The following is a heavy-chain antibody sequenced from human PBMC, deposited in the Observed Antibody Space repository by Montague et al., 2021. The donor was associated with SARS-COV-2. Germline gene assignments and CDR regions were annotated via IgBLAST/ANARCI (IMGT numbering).Heavy chain of an antibody. V-gene: IGHV4-39*02. J-gene: IGHJ3*01. CDR1: GASINSNRHF. CDR3: ARAESYDSSGFLNVPFDV. CDR2: IFSSGST. Sequence: SETLSLTCTVSGASINSNRHFWGWIRQAPGKGLEGIGSIFSSGSTYYNPSLKTRVSISVDTSGNRLSLKLTSVTATDTAMYFCARAESYDSSGFLNVPFDVWGQGTMVTVSS. D-gene: IGHD3-22*01.